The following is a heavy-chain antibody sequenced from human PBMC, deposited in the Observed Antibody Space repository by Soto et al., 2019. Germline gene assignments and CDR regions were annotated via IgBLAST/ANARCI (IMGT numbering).Heavy chain of an antibody. J-gene: IGHJ5*02. V-gene: IGHV3-23*01. D-gene: IGHD2-2*01. CDR1: GFTFSSYA. Sequence: GGSLRLSCAASGFTFSSYAMSWVRQAPGKGLEWVSAISGSGGSTYYADSVKGRFTISRDNSKNTLYLQMNSLRAEDTAVYYCAKTKGTHCSSTSCYVVEDNWFDPWGQGTLVTVSS. CDR3: AKTKGTHCSSTSCYVVEDNWFDP. CDR2: ISGSGGST.